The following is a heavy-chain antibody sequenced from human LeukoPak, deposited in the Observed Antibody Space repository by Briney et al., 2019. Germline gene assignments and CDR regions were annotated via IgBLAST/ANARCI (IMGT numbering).Heavy chain of an antibody. CDR3: ARDRATGIAAAGDDY. V-gene: IGHV1-2*02. D-gene: IGHD6-13*01. J-gene: IGHJ4*02. CDR2: INPNSGGT. Sequence: ASVKVSCKASGYTFTGYYMHWVRQAPGQGLEWMGWINPNSGGTNYAQKFQGRVTMTRDTSISTAYMELSRLRSDDTAMYYCARDRATGIAAAGDDYWGQGTLVTVSS. CDR1: GYTFTGYY.